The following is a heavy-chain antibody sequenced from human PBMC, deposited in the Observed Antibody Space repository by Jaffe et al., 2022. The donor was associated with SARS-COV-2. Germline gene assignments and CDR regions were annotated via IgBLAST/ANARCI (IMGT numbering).Heavy chain of an antibody. V-gene: IGHV3-15*01. J-gene: IGHJ4*02. Sequence: EVQLVESGGGLVKPGGSLRLSCAASGFTFSNAWMTWVRQAPGKGLEWVGRIKSKTDGGTTDYAAPVKGRFTISRDDSENTLYLQINNLKTEDTAVYFCTTGPHYDILTGYFFVRGTGYFDYWGQGALVTVSS. CDR1: GFTFSNAW. CDR3: TTGPHYDILTGYFFVRGTGYFDY. D-gene: IGHD3-9*01. CDR2: IKSKTDGGTT.